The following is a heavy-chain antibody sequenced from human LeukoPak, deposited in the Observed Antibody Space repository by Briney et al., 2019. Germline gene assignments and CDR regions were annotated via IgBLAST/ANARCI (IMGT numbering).Heavy chain of an antibody. CDR1: GGSFSGYY. V-gene: IGHV4-34*01. CDR2: INHSGST. Sequence: SETLSLTCAIYGGSFSGYYWSWIRQPPGKGLEWIGEINHSGSTNYNPSLKSRVTISVDTSKKQFSLKLSSVTAADTAFYYCARYIVSYPHDAFDIWGQGTMVTVSS. D-gene: IGHD1-26*01. CDR3: ARYIVSYPHDAFDI. J-gene: IGHJ3*02.